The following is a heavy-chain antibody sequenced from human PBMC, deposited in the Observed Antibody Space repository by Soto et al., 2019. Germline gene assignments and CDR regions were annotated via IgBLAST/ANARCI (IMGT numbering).Heavy chain of an antibody. CDR3: ARSRVCGGDCYLHPAVYYFDY. V-gene: IGHV1-69*13. CDR2: IIPIFGTA. D-gene: IGHD2-21*02. Sequence: SVKVSCKASGGTFSSYAISWVRQAPVRGLEWMGGIIPIFGTANYAQKFQGRVTITADESTSTAYMELSSLRSEDTAVYYCARSRVCGGDCYLHPAVYYFDYWGQGTLVTVSS. CDR1: GGTFSSYA. J-gene: IGHJ4*02.